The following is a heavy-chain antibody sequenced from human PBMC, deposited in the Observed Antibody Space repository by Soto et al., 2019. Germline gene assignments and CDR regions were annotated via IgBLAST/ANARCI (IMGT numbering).Heavy chain of an antibody. CDR1: GFTFSSYW. D-gene: IGHD1-26*01. CDR3: ARDIDWYSNSSGFDN. Sequence: PGGSLRLSCAASGFTFSSYWMSWVRQAPGKGLEWVANIKQDGSEKYYADPVKGRFTISRDNSKNTLSLQMNSLRAEDTAIYYCARDIDWYSNSSGFDNWGQGTLVTVSS. CDR2: IKQDGSEK. J-gene: IGHJ4*02. V-gene: IGHV3-7*01.